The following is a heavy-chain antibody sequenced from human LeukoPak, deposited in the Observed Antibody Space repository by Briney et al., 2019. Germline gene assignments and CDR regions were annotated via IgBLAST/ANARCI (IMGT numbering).Heavy chain of an antibody. CDR1: GFTFSSYA. CDR3: ARDSNYYGSGSYYSMGAFDI. V-gene: IGHV3-30-3*01. Sequence: PGGSLRLSCAASGFTFSSYAMHWVRQAPGKGLKWVAVISYDGSNKYYADSVKGRFTISRDNSKNTLYLQMNSLRAEDTAVYYCARDSNYYGSGSYYSMGAFDIWGQGTMVTVSS. D-gene: IGHD3-10*01. J-gene: IGHJ3*02. CDR2: ISYDGSNK.